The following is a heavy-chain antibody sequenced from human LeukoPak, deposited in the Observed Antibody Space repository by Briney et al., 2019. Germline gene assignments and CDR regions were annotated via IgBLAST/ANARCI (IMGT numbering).Heavy chain of an antibody. J-gene: IGHJ4*02. CDR2: INPNSGGT. CDR1: GYTFTGYY. D-gene: IGHD3-22*01. CDR3: ARFLYDSSGCDY. Sequence: ASVKVSCKASGYTFTGYYMHWVRQAPGQGLEWMGWINPNSGGTNCAQKFQGRVTMTRDTSISTAYLQWSSLKASDTAMYYCARFLYDSSGCDYWGQGTLVTVSS. V-gene: IGHV1-2*02.